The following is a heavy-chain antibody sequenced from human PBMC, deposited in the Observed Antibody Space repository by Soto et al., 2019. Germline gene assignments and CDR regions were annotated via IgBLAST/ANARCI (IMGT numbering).Heavy chain of an antibody. CDR2: IISIFGTA. Sequence: QVQLVQSGAEVRKPGSSVKVSCKASGGTFSRHAISWVRQAPGQGLEWMGGIISIFGTANHAQKFQGRVTIIADESTSTVYMELSSLRSEDTAMYYCARGWGYDSNDYYYAYWGQGTLVIVSS. J-gene: IGHJ4*02. CDR1: GGTFSRHA. D-gene: IGHD3-22*01. CDR3: ARGWGYDSNDYYYAY. V-gene: IGHV1-69*01.